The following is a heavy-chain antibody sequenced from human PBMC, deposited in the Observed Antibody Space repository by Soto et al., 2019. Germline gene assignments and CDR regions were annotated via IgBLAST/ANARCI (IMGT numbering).Heavy chain of an antibody. CDR2: ISAYNGNT. CDR1: GYTFTSYG. J-gene: IGHJ4*02. Sequence: ASVKVSCKASGYTFTSYGISWVRQAPGQGLEWMGWISAYNGNTNYAQKLQGRVTMTTDTSTSTAYMELRSLRSDDTAVYYCARGVFHSSSWYYFDYWGQGTLVTVSS. V-gene: IGHV1-18*01. D-gene: IGHD6-13*01. CDR3: ARGVFHSSSWYYFDY.